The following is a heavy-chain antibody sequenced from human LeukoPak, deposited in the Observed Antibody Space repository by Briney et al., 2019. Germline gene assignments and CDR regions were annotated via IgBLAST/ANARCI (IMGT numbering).Heavy chain of an antibody. CDR1: GFTFSNYW. CDR2: IKQDGSET. V-gene: IGHV3-7*01. J-gene: IGHJ3*02. CDR3: ARYTLAGAFDI. Sequence: GGSLRLSCVASGFTFSNYWMSWVRQAPGKGLEWVANIKQDGSETYYVDSVKGRFTISRGNAKNSLYLQMNSPRAEDTAVYYCARYTLAGAFDIWGQGTMVTVSS. D-gene: IGHD2/OR15-2a*01.